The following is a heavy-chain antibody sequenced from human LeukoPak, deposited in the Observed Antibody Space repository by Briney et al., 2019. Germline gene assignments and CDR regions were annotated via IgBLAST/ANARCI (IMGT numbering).Heavy chain of an antibody. CDR1: GFTFSSYS. D-gene: IGHD6-13*01. Sequence: PGRSLRLSRAASGFTFSSYSMNWVRQAPGKGLEWVSSISSSSGYIYYADSVKGRFTISRDNAKNSLYLQMNSLRAEDTAVYYCARGPRNSSSYQYFQHWGQGTLVTVSS. V-gene: IGHV3-21*01. CDR2: ISSSSGYI. J-gene: IGHJ1*01. CDR3: ARGPRNSSSYQYFQH.